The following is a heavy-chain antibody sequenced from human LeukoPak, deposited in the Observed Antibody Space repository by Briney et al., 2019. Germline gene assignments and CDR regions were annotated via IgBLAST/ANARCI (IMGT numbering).Heavy chain of an antibody. CDR3: AKEGYYGSGSYPYYFDF. V-gene: IGHV3-23*01. D-gene: IGHD3-10*01. CDR2: IKNSGGST. CDR1: GFTFRDYA. J-gene: IGHJ4*02. Sequence: GGSLRLSCAASGFTFRDYAMSWVRQAPGKGLEWVSGIKNSGGSTFYADSVQGRFTISRDNSKNTLYQQMISLRADDAAVYYCAKEGYYGSGSYPYYFDFWGQGTLVTVSS.